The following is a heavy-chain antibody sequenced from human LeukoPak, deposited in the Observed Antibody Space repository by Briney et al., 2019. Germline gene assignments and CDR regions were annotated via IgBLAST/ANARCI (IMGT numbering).Heavy chain of an antibody. Sequence: GGSLRFSCAASGFTFSSYAMSWVRQAPGKGLEWVSAISGSGGSTYYADSVKGRFTISRDNSKNTLYLQMNSLRAEDTAVYYCAKDWRYYGSGSYYTPDYWGQGTLVTVSS. V-gene: IGHV3-23*01. D-gene: IGHD3-10*01. J-gene: IGHJ4*02. CDR1: GFTFSSYA. CDR2: ISGSGGST. CDR3: AKDWRYYGSGSYYTPDY.